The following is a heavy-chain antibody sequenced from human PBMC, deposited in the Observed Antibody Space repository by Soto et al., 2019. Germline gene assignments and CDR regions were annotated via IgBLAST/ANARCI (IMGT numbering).Heavy chain of an antibody. V-gene: IGHV3-23*01. CDR3: AKDRMPFGDYGGNSGENFDY. J-gene: IGHJ4*02. Sequence: GGSLRLSCAASGFTFSSYAISWVRQAPGKGLEWVSAISGSGGSTYYADSVKGRFTISRDNSKNTLYLQMNSLRAEDTAVYYCAKDRMPFGDYGGNSGENFDYWGQGTLVTVSS. CDR1: GFTFSSYA. D-gene: IGHD4-17*01. CDR2: ISGSGGST.